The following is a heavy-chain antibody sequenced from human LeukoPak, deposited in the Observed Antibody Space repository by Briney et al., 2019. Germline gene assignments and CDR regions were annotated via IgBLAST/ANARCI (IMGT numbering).Heavy chain of an antibody. CDR2: ISLTGRT. CDR3: SRESGAFCPFGY. Sequence: SETLSLTCGVSGGSISSTNWWSWVRRPPGQGLEWIGEISLTGRTNYNPSLNGRVTMSLGESRNHLSLSLTSVTAADTAIYYCSRESGAFCPFGYWGQGTLVIVPP. J-gene: IGHJ4*02. D-gene: IGHD1-26*01. CDR1: GGSISSTNW. V-gene: IGHV4-4*02.